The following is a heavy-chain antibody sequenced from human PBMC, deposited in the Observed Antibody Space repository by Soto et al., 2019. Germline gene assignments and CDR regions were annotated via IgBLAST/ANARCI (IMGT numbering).Heavy chain of an antibody. J-gene: IGHJ4*02. D-gene: IGHD1-26*01. CDR1: GFTFSSYA. Sequence: QVQLVESGGGVVQPGRSLRLSCAASGFTFSSYAMHWVRQAPGKGLDWVAVISYDGSNKYYADSVKGRFTISRDNSKNTLYLQMNSLRAEDTAGYYCARDDRVGATIIDYFDYWGQGTLVTVSS. CDR2: ISYDGSNK. V-gene: IGHV3-30-3*01. CDR3: ARDDRVGATIIDYFDY.